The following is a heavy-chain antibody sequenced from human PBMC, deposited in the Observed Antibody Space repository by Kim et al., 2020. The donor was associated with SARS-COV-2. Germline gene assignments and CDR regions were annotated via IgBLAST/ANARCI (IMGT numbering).Heavy chain of an antibody. CDR2: IYYSGST. D-gene: IGHD4-17*01. CDR3: ARHLSTVVTYDWYFDL. Sequence: SETLSLTCTVSGGSISSYYWSWIRQPPGKGLEWIGYIYYSGSTNYNPSLKSRVTISVDTSKNQFSLKLSSVTAADTAVYYCARHLSTVVTYDWYFDLWGRGTLVTVSS. J-gene: IGHJ2*01. CDR1: GGSISSYY. V-gene: IGHV4-59*08.